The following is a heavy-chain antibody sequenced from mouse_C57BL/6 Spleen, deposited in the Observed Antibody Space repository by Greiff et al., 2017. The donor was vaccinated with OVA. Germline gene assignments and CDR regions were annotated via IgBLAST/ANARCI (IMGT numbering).Heavy chain of an antibody. J-gene: IGHJ3*01. CDR1: GYTFTSYW. V-gene: IGHV1-64*01. Sequence: QVQLQQSGAELVKPGASVKLSCKASGYTFTSYWLHWVKQRPGQGLEWIGMIHPNSGSTNYNEKFKSKATLTVDKSSSTAYMQLSSLTSEDSAVYYRARLDEGFAYWGQGTLVTVSA. CDR2: IHPNSGST. CDR3: ARLDEGFAY.